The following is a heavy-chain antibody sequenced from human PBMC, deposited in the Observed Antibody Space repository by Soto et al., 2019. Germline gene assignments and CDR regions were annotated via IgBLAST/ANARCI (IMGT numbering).Heavy chain of an antibody. Sequence: GGSLRLSCAASGFTFSNAWMNWVRQAPGKGLEWVGRIKSKTDGGTTDYAAPVKGRFTISRDDSKNTLYLQMNSLKTEDTAVYYCTKYNWNYGGVDYWGQGTLVTIPS. J-gene: IGHJ4*02. D-gene: IGHD1-7*01. CDR1: GFTFSNAW. V-gene: IGHV3-15*07. CDR2: IKSKTDGGTT. CDR3: TKYNWNYGGVDY.